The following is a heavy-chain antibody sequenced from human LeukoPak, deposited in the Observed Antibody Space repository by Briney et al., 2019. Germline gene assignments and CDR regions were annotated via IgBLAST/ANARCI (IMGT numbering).Heavy chain of an antibody. V-gene: IGHV3-48*02. CDR3: ATGFDYVDSGY. D-gene: IGHD4-17*01. J-gene: IGHJ4*02. CDR1: GFTFSTYG. Sequence: PGGSLRLSCATSGFTFSTYGMDWVRQAPGKGLEWVSYISSSNSIYYADSVKGRFTISRDNAKNSLYLQMNNLRADDTAVYYCATGFDYVDSGYWGQGTLATVSS. CDR2: ISSSNSI.